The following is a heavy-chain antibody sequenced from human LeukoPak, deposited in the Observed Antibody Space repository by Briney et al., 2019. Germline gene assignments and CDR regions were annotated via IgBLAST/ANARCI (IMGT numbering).Heavy chain of an antibody. CDR1: GGSISSYY. V-gene: IGHV4-59*08. D-gene: IGHD4-17*01. Sequence: SETLSLTCTVSGGSISSYYWSWIRQPPGKGLEWIGYIYYSGSTNYNPSLKSRVTISVGTSKNQFSLKLSSVTAADTAVYYCARRGDYDGDDAFDIWGQGTMVTVSS. CDR3: ARRGDYDGDDAFDI. CDR2: IYYSGST. J-gene: IGHJ3*02.